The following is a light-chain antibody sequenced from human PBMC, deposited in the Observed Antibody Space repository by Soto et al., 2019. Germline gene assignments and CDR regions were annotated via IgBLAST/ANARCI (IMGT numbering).Light chain of an antibody. CDR1: QSIDRW. CDR3: HQYNHWLTWT. CDR2: HAS. J-gene: IGKJ1*01. V-gene: IGKV1-5*01. Sequence: DIQMTQSPSTLPASVGDRITITCRSSQSIDRWLAWYQQRPGKAPKILIYHASSLETGVPSRFSGSGSGTEFTLTISSLQSEDFAVYYCHQYNHWLTWTFGQGTKVDIK.